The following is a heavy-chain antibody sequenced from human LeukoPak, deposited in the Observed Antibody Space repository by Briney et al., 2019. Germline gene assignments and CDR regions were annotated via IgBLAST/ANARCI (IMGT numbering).Heavy chain of an antibody. D-gene: IGHD2-2*01. J-gene: IGHJ6*02. Sequence: ASVKVSCKASGGTFSSYAISWVRQAPGQGLEWMGRIIPIFGIANYAQKFQCRVTITADKSTSTAYMELSSLRSEDTAVYYCARGGSIVVVPAATYYGKDVWGQGTTVTVSS. CDR2: IIPIFGIA. CDR1: GGTFSSYA. V-gene: IGHV1-69*04. CDR3: ARGGSIVVVPAATYYGKDV.